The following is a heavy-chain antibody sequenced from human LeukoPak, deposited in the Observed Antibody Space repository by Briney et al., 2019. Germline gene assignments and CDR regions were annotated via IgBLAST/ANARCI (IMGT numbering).Heavy chain of an antibody. J-gene: IGHJ3*02. D-gene: IGHD1-26*01. CDR2: IYHSGST. V-gene: IGHV4-30-2*01. Sequence: SETLSLTCAVSGGSISSGGYSWSWIRQPPGKGLEWIGYIYHSGSTYYNPSLKSRVTISVDRSKNQLSLKLSSLTAADTAVYYCARLQDSGNYYGAFDTWGQGTMVTVSS. CDR1: GGSISSGGYS. CDR3: ARLQDSGNYYGAFDT.